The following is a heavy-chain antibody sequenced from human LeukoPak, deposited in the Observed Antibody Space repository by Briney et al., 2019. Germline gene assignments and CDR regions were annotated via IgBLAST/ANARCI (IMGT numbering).Heavy chain of an antibody. CDR2: IKQDGSEK. CDR3: ARDSDHVRDY. V-gene: IGHV3-7*01. D-gene: IGHD3-10*01. CDR1: GFIFSNYW. Sequence: GGSLRLSCAASGFIFSNYWMSWVRQAPGKGLEWVGNIKQDGSEKYYVDSVKGRFTISRDNAKNSLYLKMNSLRAEDTAVYYCARDSDHVRDYWGQGTLVTVSS. J-gene: IGHJ4*02.